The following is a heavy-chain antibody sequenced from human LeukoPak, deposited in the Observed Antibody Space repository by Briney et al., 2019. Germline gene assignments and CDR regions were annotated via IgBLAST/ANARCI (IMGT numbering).Heavy chain of an antibody. Sequence: ASVKVSCKASGYTFTSYDINWVRQATGQGLEWMGWMNPNSGNTGYAQKFQGRVTITADESTSTAYMELSSLRSEDTAVYYCARAVAVAAYYFDYWGQGTLVTVSS. J-gene: IGHJ4*02. CDR2: MNPNSGNT. CDR3: ARAVAVAAYYFDY. V-gene: IGHV1-8*01. CDR1: GYTFTSYD. D-gene: IGHD6-19*01.